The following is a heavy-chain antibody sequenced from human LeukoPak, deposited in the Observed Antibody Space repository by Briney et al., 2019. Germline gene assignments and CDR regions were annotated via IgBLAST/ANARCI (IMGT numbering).Heavy chain of an antibody. D-gene: IGHD2-2*01. Sequence: SETLSLTCTVSGGSISSYYWSWIRQPPGKRLEWIGYIYYSGSTNYNPSLKSRVTISVDTSKNQFSLKLSSVTAADTAVYYCARGYCSSTSCRHTSAFDIWGQGTMVTVSS. V-gene: IGHV4-59*01. CDR2: IYYSGST. CDR1: GGSISSYY. J-gene: IGHJ3*02. CDR3: ARGYCSSTSCRHTSAFDI.